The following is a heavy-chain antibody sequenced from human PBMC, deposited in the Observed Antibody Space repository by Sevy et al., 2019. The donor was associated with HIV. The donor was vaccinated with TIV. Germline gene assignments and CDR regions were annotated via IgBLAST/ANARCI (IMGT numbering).Heavy chain of an antibody. CDR1: GFTFSLYA. CDR2: MKQDGSEE. D-gene: IGHD5-18*01. CDR3: VREGLGGYSYSLDY. J-gene: IGHJ4*01. V-gene: IGHV3-7*01. Sequence: GGSLRLSCAASGFTFSLYAMTWVRQAPGKGLEWVATMKQDGSEEDYVDSVKGRFTISRDNAKNSLFLQMNSLSAEDTAVYYCVREGLGGYSYSLDYWGHGTLVTVSS.